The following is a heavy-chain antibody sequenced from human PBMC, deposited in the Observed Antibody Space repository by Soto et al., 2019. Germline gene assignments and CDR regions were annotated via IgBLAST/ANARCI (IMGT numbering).Heavy chain of an antibody. CDR3: AKEPYCSGCSCYLYYYYYYGMDA. CDR1: GFTFCSYG. D-gene: IGHD2-15*01. J-gene: IGHJ6*02. V-gene: IGHV3-30*18. CDR2: ISYDGSNK. Sequence: LGGSLRLSCAASGFTFCSYGTHWVRQAPGKGLEWVAVISYDGSNKYYADSVKGRFTISRDNSKNTLYLQMNSLRAEDTAVYYCAKEPYCSGCSCYLYYYYYYGMDAWGQGTTVTVSS.